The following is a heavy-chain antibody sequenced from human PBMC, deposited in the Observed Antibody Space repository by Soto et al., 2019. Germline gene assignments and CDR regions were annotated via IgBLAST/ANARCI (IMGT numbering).Heavy chain of an antibody. CDR3: IASFPF. J-gene: IGHJ1*01. Sequence: PGRSLRLSCTGSGGPFANFLMSWFRQAPGKGLEWVGFIRSQPYGGTTQYAASVRGRFTISRDDSKGIAYLQMNSLKSEDSGVYYCIASFPFWGQGTLVTVSS. CDR1: GGPFANFL. D-gene: IGHD3-10*01. CDR2: IRSQPYGGTT. V-gene: IGHV3-49*03.